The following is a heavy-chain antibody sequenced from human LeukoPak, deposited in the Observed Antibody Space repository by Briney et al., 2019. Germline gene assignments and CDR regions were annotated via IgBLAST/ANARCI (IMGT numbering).Heavy chain of an antibody. D-gene: IGHD3-10*01. V-gene: IGHV4-31*03. CDR2: ISYSGNT. J-gene: IGHJ4*01. CDR3: ARAPPNFDY. Sequence: SQTLSLTCTVSNGSINSGGYYWSWIRQHPGKGLEWIGYISYSGNTYYNPSLMSRVTISLDTSKNQFSLKLTSVTAADTAVYYCARAPPNFDYWGQGTLVTVSS. CDR1: NGSINSGGYY.